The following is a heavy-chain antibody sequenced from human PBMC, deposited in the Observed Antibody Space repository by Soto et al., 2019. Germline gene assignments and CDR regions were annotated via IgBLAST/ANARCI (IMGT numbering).Heavy chain of an antibody. CDR1: GFSFSTYW. V-gene: IGHV3-7*01. Sequence: GGSLILSCAASGFSFSTYWMSWVRQAPGKGLEWVANIKQDGSEKYYVDSVKGRFTISRDNAKNSLYMQMNSLRAEDTAVYYCARLYSNHTSDTFDYWGQGTLVTVSS. CDR2: IKQDGSEK. CDR3: ARLYSNHTSDTFDY. J-gene: IGHJ4*02. D-gene: IGHD4-4*01.